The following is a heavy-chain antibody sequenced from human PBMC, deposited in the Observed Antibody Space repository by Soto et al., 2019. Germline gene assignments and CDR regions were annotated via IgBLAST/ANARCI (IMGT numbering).Heavy chain of an antibody. CDR2: IYNSGST. CDR1: GGSISSGDYC. V-gene: IGHV4-30-2*01. CDR3: ARVVVAAKGGWVDP. J-gene: IGHJ5*02. D-gene: IGHD2-15*01. Sequence: QLQLQESGSGLVKPSQTLSLTCAVSGGSISSGDYCWSWIRQPAGKGLEWIGYIYNSGSTYYNPSLKSRVTISVDRSKNQFSLKLSAVTAADTAVYSCARVVVAAKGGWVDPWGQGTLVTVSS.